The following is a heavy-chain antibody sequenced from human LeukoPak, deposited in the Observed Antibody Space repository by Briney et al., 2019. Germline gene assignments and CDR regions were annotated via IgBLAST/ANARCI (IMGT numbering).Heavy chain of an antibody. J-gene: IGHJ4*02. Sequence: SETLSLTCTVSGGSISSSSYQWGWIRQPPGKGLEWIGSISYRGSTYYNPFLKSRVTMSVDTSKNQFSLKLSSVTAADTAVYYCARQVVVAARPPYFDYWGQGTLVTVSS. CDR1: GGSISSSSYQ. CDR2: ISYRGST. V-gene: IGHV4-39*01. CDR3: ARQVVVAARPPYFDY. D-gene: IGHD6-6*01.